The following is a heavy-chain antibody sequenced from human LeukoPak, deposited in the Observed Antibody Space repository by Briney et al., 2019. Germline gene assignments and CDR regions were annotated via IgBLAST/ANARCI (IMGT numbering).Heavy chain of an antibody. Sequence: GGSLRLSCAASGFTFSNYEMNWVRQAPGKGLEWISYISSGGSSIYYADSVKGRFTISRDNVKNSLYLQMNSLRAEDTAVYYCARQLQAAAGNYFDYWGQGTLVTVSS. D-gene: IGHD6-13*01. J-gene: IGHJ4*02. CDR3: ARQLQAAAGNYFDY. V-gene: IGHV3-48*03. CDR1: GFTFSNYE. CDR2: ISSGGSSI.